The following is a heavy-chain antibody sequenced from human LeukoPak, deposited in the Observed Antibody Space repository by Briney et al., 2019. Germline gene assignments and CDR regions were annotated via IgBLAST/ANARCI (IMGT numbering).Heavy chain of an antibody. D-gene: IGHD3-16*01. Sequence: SETLSLTCIVSGYSINSGYSWDWIRQPPGKGLEWIGSIHHGGSTKYSPSLNSRVTISRDTSKNLFPLKLSSVTAADTGVYYCARFDFVWGTICGMDAFDIWGRGTMVAVAS. CDR3: ARFDFVWGTICGMDAFDI. V-gene: IGHV4-38-2*02. CDR2: IHHGGST. J-gene: IGHJ3*02. CDR1: GYSINSGYS.